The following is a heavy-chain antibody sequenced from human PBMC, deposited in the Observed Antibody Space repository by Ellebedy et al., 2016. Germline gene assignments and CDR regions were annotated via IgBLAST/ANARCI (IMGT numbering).Heavy chain of an antibody. J-gene: IGHJ6*02. Sequence: GESLKISXAASGSTFSGYTMNWVRQAPGKGLEWVSSISSSGTDIFYADSVKGRFTISRDNAKNSVYLQMNSLRAEDTAVYYCARDRMVRALGYYYYGMDVWGQGTTVTVSS. CDR3: ARDRMVRALGYYYYGMDV. V-gene: IGHV3-21*01. CDR1: GSTFSGYT. D-gene: IGHD3-10*01. CDR2: ISSSGTDI.